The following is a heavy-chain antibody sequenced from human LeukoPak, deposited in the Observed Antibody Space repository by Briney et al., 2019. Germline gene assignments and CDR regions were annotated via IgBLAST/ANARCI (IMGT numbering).Heavy chain of an antibody. D-gene: IGHD5-24*01. V-gene: IGHV1-18*01. CDR1: GYTFTSYG. Sequence: ASVKVSCKASGYTFTSYGISWVRQAPGQGLEWMGWISAYNGNTNYAQKLQGRVTMTTDTSTSTAYMELRSLRSDDTAVYYCARERDGYNFGLAFDYWGQGTLVTVSS. CDR2: ISAYNGNT. CDR3: ARERDGYNFGLAFDY. J-gene: IGHJ4*02.